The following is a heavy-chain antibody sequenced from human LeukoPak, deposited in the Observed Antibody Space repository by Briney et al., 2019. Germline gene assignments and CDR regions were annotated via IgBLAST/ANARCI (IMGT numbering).Heavy chain of an antibody. CDR2: ISSGSAFT. V-gene: IGHV3-21*01. D-gene: IGHD2-2*02. CDR3: ARGNDEYTAASEHYFDP. Sequence: GGSLRLSCAASGFPFNSYTMNWVRQAPGKGLEWVSSISSGSAFTFYADSMKGRFTIFRDNAKNSLFLHMNTLRAEDTAVYYCARGNDEYTAASEHYFDPWGQGTLVIVSS. J-gene: IGHJ5*02. CDR1: GFPFNSYT.